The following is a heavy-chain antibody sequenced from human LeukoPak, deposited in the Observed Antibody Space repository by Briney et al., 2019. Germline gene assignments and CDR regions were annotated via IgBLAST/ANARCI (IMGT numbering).Heavy chain of an antibody. CDR1: GGSISSSSYY. Sequence: SETLSLTCTVSGGSISSSSYYWGWIRQPPGKGLEWIGSIYYSGSTYYNPSLKSRVTISVDTSKNQFSLKLSSVTAADTAVYYCARVWINRYSSGWYVGSYFDYWGQGTLVTVSS. CDR3: ARVWINRYSSGWYVGSYFDY. D-gene: IGHD6-19*01. CDR2: IYYSGST. J-gene: IGHJ4*02. V-gene: IGHV4-39*07.